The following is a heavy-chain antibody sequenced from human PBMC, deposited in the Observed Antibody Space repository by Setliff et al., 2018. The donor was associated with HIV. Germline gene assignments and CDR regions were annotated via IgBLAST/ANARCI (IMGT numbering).Heavy chain of an antibody. V-gene: IGHV1-69*13. CDR3: ARAGHYDSSDYYYGKY. Sequence: VASVKVSCKVSGGTFRSYSVNWVRQAPGQGLEWMGGIIPIFGKANYAEKFLGRVTITADESTSTAYMNLSSLRSEDTATYYCARAGHYDSSDYYYGKYWGQGTLVTVSS. D-gene: IGHD3-22*01. CDR1: GGTFRSYS. CDR2: IIPIFGKA. J-gene: IGHJ4*02.